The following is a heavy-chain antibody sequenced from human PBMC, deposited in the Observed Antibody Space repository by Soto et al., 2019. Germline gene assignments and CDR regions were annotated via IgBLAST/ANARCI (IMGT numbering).Heavy chain of an antibody. CDR1: VFTVSSNY. CDR2: IYSGGST. CDR3: AREVPVVAATLDAFDI. D-gene: IGHD2-15*01. J-gene: IGHJ3*02. Sequence: GGSLRLSCAASVFTVSSNYMSWVRQAPGKGLEWVSVIYSGGSTYYADSVKGRFTISRDNSKNTLYLQMNSLRAEDTAVYYCAREVPVVAATLDAFDIWGQGTMVTVSS. V-gene: IGHV3-66*01.